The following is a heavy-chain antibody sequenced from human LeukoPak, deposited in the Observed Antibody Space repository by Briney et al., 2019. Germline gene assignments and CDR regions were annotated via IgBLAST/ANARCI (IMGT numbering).Heavy chain of an antibody. V-gene: IGHV3-72*01. J-gene: IGHJ4*02. Sequence: AGGSLRLSCAGSGFTFSSHTMNWVRQAPGQGLEWVGRIRNKASRYTTEYAASVKGRFTISRDDSKNSLYLQMNSLKTEDTAVYYCAGSVSGTWPYWGQGTLVTVSS. D-gene: IGHD2-15*01. CDR2: IRNKASRYTT. CDR1: GFTFSSHT. CDR3: AGSVSGTWPY.